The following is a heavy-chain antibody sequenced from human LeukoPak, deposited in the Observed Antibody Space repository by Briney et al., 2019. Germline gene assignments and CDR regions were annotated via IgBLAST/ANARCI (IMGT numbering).Heavy chain of an antibody. D-gene: IGHD3-22*01. J-gene: IGHJ4*02. Sequence: GRSLRLSCAASGFTFSSYVMHWVRQAPGKGLEWVAIISYDGSNKYYADSVKGRFTISRDNSKNTLYLQMNSLRPEDTAVYYCAKELKPMIVVADLFDYWGQGTLVTVSS. CDR2: ISYDGSNK. CDR3: AKELKPMIVVADLFDY. CDR1: GFTFSSYV. V-gene: IGHV3-30*18.